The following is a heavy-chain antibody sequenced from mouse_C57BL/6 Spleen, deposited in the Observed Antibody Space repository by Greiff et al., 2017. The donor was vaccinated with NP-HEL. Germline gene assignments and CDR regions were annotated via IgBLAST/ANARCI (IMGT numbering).Heavy chain of an antibody. CDR2: INPNNGGT. CDR1: GYTFTDYN. Sequence: EVQLQQSGPELVKPGASVKIPCKASGYTFTDYNMDWVKQSHGKSLEWIGDINPNNGGTIYNQKFKGKATLTVDKSSSTAYMELRSLTSEDTAVYYCARRSQLGLDYWGQGTTLTVSS. CDR3: ARRSQLGLDY. D-gene: IGHD4-1*02. V-gene: IGHV1-18*01. J-gene: IGHJ2*01.